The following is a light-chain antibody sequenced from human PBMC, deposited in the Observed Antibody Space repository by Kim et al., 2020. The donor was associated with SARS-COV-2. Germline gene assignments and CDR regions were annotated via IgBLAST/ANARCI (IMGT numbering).Light chain of an antibody. CDR2: GTS. J-gene: IGKJ2*01. CDR3: QKYDSGPYT. CDR1: QGISNY. V-gene: IGKV1-27*01. Sequence: ASVGDRDTITCRASQGISNYLAWYQQKPGKVPRLMIYGTSTLQSGVPFRFRGSGSGTDFTLTITSLQPEDVATYYCQKYDSGPYTFGQGTKLEI.